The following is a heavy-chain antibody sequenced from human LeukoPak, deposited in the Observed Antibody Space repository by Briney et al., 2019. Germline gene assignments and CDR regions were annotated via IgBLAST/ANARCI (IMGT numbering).Heavy chain of an antibody. J-gene: IGHJ4*02. Sequence: GGSLRLSCAASGFTFSNYGMSWVRQAPGKGLEWVANIKEDGSEKYYVDSVKGRFTISRDNAKNPLYLQMNSLRAQDTAVYYCAGMNSHGSFDYWGQGTLVSVPS. D-gene: IGHD5-18*01. CDR3: AGMNSHGSFDY. CDR1: GFTFSNYG. CDR2: IKEDGSEK. V-gene: IGHV3-7*01.